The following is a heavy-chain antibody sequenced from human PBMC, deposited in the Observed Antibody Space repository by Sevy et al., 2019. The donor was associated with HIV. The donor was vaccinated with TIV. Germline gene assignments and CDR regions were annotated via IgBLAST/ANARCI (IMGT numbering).Heavy chain of an antibody. CDR1: GFTFSNAW. CDR3: TTDSKKRGLYALLDY. CDR2: IQSKTDGGTT. D-gene: IGHD2-2*01. J-gene: IGHJ4*02. V-gene: IGHV3-15*01. Sequence: EGSLRLSCAASGFTFSNAWMSWVRQAPGKGLEWVGRIQSKTDGGTTDYAAPVKGRFTISRDDSKNTLYLQMNSLKTADTAIYYCTTDSKKRGLYALLDYWGQGTLVTVSS.